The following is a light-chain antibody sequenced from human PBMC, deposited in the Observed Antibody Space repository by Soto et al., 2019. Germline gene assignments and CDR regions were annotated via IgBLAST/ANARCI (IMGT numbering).Light chain of an antibody. Sequence: DIRMTQSPSTLSASVGDRVTITCRASQRINNWLAWYQQKPGKAPKLLIYRASSLENGVPSRFSGRVSGTEFIFTIASLKPDDFETYYCQQYSSDSTFGQGTKVEIK. CDR2: RAS. CDR3: QQYSSDST. J-gene: IGKJ1*01. V-gene: IGKV1-5*03. CDR1: QRINNW.